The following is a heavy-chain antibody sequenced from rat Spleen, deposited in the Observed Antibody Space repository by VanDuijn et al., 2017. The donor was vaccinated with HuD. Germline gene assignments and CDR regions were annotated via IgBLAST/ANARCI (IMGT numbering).Heavy chain of an antibody. D-gene: IGHD1-7*01. Sequence: EVQLVESDGGLVQPGRSLKLSCAASGFTFSDYYMAWVRQAPTKGLEWVATISYDGSSTYYRDSVKGRFTISRDNAKSTLYLQMDSLRSEDKATYYCARQDGYPYYFDYWGQGVMVTVSS. CDR1: GFTFSDYY. V-gene: IGHV5-29*01. CDR3: ARQDGYPYYFDY. J-gene: IGHJ2*01. CDR2: ISYDGSST.